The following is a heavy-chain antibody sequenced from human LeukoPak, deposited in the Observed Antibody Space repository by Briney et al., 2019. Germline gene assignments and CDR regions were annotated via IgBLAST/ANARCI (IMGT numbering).Heavy chain of an antibody. D-gene: IGHD2-2*01. CDR2: IIPIFGTA. J-gene: IGHJ6*03. CDR3: ALGSTDYYYYYMDV. Sequence: ASVKVSCKASGGTFSSYAISWVRQAPGQGLEWRGGIIPIFGTANYAQKFQGRVTITTDESTSTAYMELSSLRSEDTAVYYCALGSTDYYYYYMDVWGKGTTVTVSS. CDR1: GGTFSSYA. V-gene: IGHV1-69*05.